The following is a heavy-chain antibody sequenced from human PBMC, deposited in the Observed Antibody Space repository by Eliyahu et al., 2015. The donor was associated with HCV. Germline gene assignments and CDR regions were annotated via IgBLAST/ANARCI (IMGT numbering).Heavy chain of an antibody. CDR2: IKSKTDGGTT. CDR3: TTGAPGGFDYYLDV. CDR1: GFTFSKAW. V-gene: IGHV3-15*01. Sequence: EVQLWSLGEALVKPGGSLRLSCAASGFTFSKAWMSWVRQAPGKGLGWIGRIKSKTDGGTTDYAAPVKGRFTISRDDSKSTLYLQMNSLKTEDTAVYYCTTGAPGGFDYYLDVWGQGTTVTVSS. D-gene: IGHD3-10*01. J-gene: IGHJ6*03.